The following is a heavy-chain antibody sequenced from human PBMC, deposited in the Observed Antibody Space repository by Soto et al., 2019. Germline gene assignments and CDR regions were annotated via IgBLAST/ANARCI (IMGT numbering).Heavy chain of an antibody. Sequence: PSETLSLTCTVYGGPITSSAYYWGWIRQPPGKGLEWIGSIYYSGNTYYNPSLKSRVAISVDTSKNQFSLKLSSVTAADTAVYYCARHENYYDTSGYYLDYWGRGTLVTVSS. D-gene: IGHD3-22*01. J-gene: IGHJ4*02. CDR1: GGPITSSAYY. V-gene: IGHV4-39*01. CDR2: IYYSGNT. CDR3: ARHENYYDTSGYYLDY.